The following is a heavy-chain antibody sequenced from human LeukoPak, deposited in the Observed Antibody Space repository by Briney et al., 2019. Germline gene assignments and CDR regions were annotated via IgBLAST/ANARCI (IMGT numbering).Heavy chain of an antibody. CDR1: GFTFSSYS. D-gene: IGHD1-26*01. V-gene: IGHV3-21*01. CDR3: ARTYSGSYLAPDY. CDR2: ISSSSSYI. Sequence: GGSLRLSCAASGFTFSSYSKNWVRQAPGKGLEWVSSISSSSSYIYYADSVKGRFTISRDNAKNSLYLQMNSLRAEDTAVYYCARTYSGSYLAPDYWGQGTLVTVSS. J-gene: IGHJ4*02.